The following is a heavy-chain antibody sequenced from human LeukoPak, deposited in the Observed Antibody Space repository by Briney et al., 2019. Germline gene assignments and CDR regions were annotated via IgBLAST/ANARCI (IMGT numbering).Heavy chain of an antibody. V-gene: IGHV4-39*07. CDR2: IYYSGST. D-gene: IGHD3-22*01. J-gene: IGHJ4*02. CDR1: GGSISSSSYY. CDR3: ARLYYYDSSGLDY. Sequence: PSETLSLTCTVSGGSISSSSYYWGWIRQPPGKGLEWIGSIYYSGSTYYNPSLKSRVTISVDTSKNQFSLKLSSVTAADTAVYYCARLYYYDSSGLDYWGQGTLVTVSS.